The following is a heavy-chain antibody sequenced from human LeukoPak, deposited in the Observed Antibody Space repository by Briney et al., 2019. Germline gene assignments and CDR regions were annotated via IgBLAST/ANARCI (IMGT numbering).Heavy chain of an antibody. Sequence: SVKVSCKASGGTFSSYAISWVRQAPGQGLEWMGRIIPILGIANYAQKFQGRVTITADKSTSTAYTELSSLRSEDTAVYYCAREGAYCGGGCYSNWFDPWGQGTLVTVSS. J-gene: IGHJ5*02. V-gene: IGHV1-69*04. CDR2: IIPILGIA. CDR3: AREGAYCGGGCYSNWFDP. D-gene: IGHD2-21*02. CDR1: GGTFSSYA.